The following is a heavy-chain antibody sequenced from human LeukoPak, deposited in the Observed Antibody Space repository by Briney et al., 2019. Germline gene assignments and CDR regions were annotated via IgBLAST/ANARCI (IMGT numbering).Heavy chain of an antibody. CDR1: GGSISSGSYY. J-gene: IGHJ4*02. Sequence: SETLSLTCTVSGGSISSGSYYWSWIRQPAGKGLEWIGRIYTSGSTHYNPSLKSRVTISVDTSKNQFSLKLSSVTATDTAVYYCARGADFWSGYSDLYYFDYWGQGTLVTVSS. V-gene: IGHV4-61*02. D-gene: IGHD3-3*01. CDR2: IYTSGST. CDR3: ARGADFWSGYSDLYYFDY.